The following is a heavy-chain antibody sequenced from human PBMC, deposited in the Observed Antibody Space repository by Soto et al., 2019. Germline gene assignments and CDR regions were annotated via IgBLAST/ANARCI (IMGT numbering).Heavy chain of an antibody. D-gene: IGHD3-10*01. CDR2: IYHNGIT. Sequence: SETLSLTCSVSGGSINNHYWSWIRQPPGKGLEWIAYIYHNGITDYNMSLRSRATISVDTSKNQFSLKVTSAGAEDTAFYFCARHSIRWDGGNSFVGGFDFWGPGALVTVSS. CDR1: GGSINNHY. J-gene: IGHJ5*01. V-gene: IGHV4-59*08. CDR3: ARHSIRWDGGNSFVGGFDF.